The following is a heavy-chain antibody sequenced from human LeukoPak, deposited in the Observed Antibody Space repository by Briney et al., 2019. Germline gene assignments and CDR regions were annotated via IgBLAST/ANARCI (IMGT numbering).Heavy chain of an antibody. CDR1: GGTFSSYA. CDR3: ARDPYYYGSGSYYNGPGDYFDY. Sequence: SVKVSCKASGGTFSSYAISWVRQAPGQGLEWMGRIIPILGMANYAQKFQGRVTITADKSTSTAYMELSSLRSEDTAVYYCARDPYYYGSGSYYNGPGDYFDYWGQGTLVTVSS. J-gene: IGHJ4*02. D-gene: IGHD3-10*01. V-gene: IGHV1-69*04. CDR2: IIPILGMA.